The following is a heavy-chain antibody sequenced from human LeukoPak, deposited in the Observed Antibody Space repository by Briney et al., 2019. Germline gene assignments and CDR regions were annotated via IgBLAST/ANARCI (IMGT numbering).Heavy chain of an antibody. V-gene: IGHV3-7*01. CDR2: IKEDGSEK. D-gene: IGHD3-3*01. J-gene: IGHJ4*02. Sequence: GGSLRLSCAASGFTFNSYAMHWVRQAPGKGLEWVANIKEDGSEKYYIDSVKGRFTISRDNAKNSLYLQMNGLRAEDTAVYYCARVPTSGYGNDYWGQGTLVTVSS. CDR3: ARVPTSGYGNDY. CDR1: GFTFNSYA.